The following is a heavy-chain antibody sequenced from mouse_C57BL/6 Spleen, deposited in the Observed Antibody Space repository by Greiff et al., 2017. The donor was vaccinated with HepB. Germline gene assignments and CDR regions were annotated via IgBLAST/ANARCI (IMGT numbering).Heavy chain of an antibody. CDR3: ARDGDGYSEAWFAY. CDR1: GYSITSGYY. V-gene: IGHV3-6*01. J-gene: IGHJ3*01. D-gene: IGHD2-3*01. Sequence: EVKLQESGPGLVKPSPSLSLTCSVTGYSITSGYYWNWIRQFPGNKLEWMGYISYDGSNNYNPSLKKRISITRDTSTNQFFMKLNSVTTEDTATYYCARDGDGYSEAWFAYWGQGTLVTVSA. CDR2: ISYDGSN.